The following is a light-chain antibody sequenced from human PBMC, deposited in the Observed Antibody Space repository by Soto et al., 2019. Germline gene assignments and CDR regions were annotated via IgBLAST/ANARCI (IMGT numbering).Light chain of an antibody. J-gene: IGKJ5*01. CDR1: QSVSTRS. CDR2: GAS. Sequence: EIVLTQSPGTLSLSPGERATLYCRASQSVSTRSLAWYQQKPGQAPRLLIYGASTRATGIPARFRGSGSGTDFTLTISSLEPEDFAVYYCQQRSNWPITFGQGTRLEI. CDR3: QQRSNWPIT. V-gene: IGKV3D-20*02.